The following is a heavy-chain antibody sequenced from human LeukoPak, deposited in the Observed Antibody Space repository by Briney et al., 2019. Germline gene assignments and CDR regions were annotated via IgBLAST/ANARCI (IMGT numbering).Heavy chain of an antibody. CDR1: GYTFSAYY. V-gene: IGHV1-2*02. CDR3: ARSPSAFAAFAS. D-gene: IGHD2-15*01. CDR2: INPHTGGT. Sequence: GASVKVSCRASGYTFSAYYMNWVRRAPGQGLEWMGWINPHTGGTNYAQHFQGRITMTRDTSTVYMDLSRLRSDDTAVYFCARSPSAFAAFASWGQGTLVTVSS. J-gene: IGHJ5*02.